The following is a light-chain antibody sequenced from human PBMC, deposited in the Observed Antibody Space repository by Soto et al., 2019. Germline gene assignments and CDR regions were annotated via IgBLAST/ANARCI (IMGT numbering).Light chain of an antibody. Sequence: EVVLTQSPGTLSLSPGQRATLSCRASQTISSGYLAWYQQRSGQTPRLLIYDASSLESGVPSRFSGSGSGTEFTLTISSLQPDDFATYYCQQYNSYPWTFGQGTKVEIK. CDR3: QQYNSYPWT. CDR1: QTISSGY. CDR2: DAS. J-gene: IGKJ1*01. V-gene: IGKV3-20*01.